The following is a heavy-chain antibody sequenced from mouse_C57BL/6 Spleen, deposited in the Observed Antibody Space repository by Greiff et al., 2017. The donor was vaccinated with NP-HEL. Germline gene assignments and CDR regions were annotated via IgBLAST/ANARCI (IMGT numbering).Heavy chain of an antibody. D-gene: IGHD1-1*01. Sequence: VQLQQSGAELVKPGASVKISCKASGYAFSSYWMNWVKQRPGKGLEWIGQIYPGDGDTNYNGKFKGKATLTADKSSSTAYMQLSSLTSEDSAVYFCARGGSSYGFDYWGQGTTLTVSS. CDR1: GYAFSSYW. CDR2: IYPGDGDT. J-gene: IGHJ2*01. V-gene: IGHV1-80*01. CDR3: ARGGSSYGFDY.